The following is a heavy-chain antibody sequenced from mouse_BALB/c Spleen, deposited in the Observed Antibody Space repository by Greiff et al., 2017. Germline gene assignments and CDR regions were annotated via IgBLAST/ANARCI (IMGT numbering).Heavy chain of an antibody. D-gene: IGHD3-2*01. Sequence: EVKLMESGGGLVQPGGSRKLSCAASGFTFSSFGMHWVRQAPEKGLEWVAYISSGSSTIYYADTVKGRFTISRDNPKNTLFLQMTSLRSEDTAMYYCARDSSGYVRAWFAYWGQGTLVTVSA. CDR1: GFTFSSFG. J-gene: IGHJ3*01. CDR2: ISSGSSTI. V-gene: IGHV5-17*02. CDR3: ARDSSGYVRAWFAY.